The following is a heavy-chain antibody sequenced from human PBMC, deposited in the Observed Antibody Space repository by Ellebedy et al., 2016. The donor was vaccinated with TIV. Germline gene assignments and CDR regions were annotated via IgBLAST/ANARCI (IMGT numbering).Heavy chain of an antibody. Sequence: ESLKISCAASGFTSSDYFMSWVRQPPGKGLEWIGEIYHSGSTKYNPSLKSRVTISLDKSKNQFSLKLTSVTAADTAVYYCTRTSYDIWGQGNLVTVSS. D-gene: IGHD3-9*01. CDR3: TRTSYDI. CDR2: IYHSGST. CDR1: GFTSSDYF. J-gene: IGHJ4*02. V-gene: IGHV4-34*01.